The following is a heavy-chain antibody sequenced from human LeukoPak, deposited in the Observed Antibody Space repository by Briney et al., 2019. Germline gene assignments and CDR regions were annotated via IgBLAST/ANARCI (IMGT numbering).Heavy chain of an antibody. Sequence: GGSLRLSCAASGFTFSSYAMSWVRQAPVKVLEWVSAISGSGGSTYYADSVKGRFTIPRDNSKNTLYLQMNSLRAEDTAVYYCAKVYRAYSRPGSFDYWGQGTLVTVSS. D-gene: IGHD4-11*01. V-gene: IGHV3-23*01. CDR3: AKVYRAYSRPGSFDY. CDR1: GFTFSSYA. CDR2: ISGSGGST. J-gene: IGHJ4*02.